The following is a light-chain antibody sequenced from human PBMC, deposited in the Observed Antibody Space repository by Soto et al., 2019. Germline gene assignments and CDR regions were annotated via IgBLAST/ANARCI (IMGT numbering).Light chain of an antibody. J-gene: IGLJ2*01. Sequence: QSALTQPPSASGSPGQSVTISCAGTSSDVGKYNYVSWYQQHPGKAPKLMIYDVSNRPSGVSNRFSGSKSGNTASLTISGLQAEDEADYYCSSYTSSSTQVVFGGGTKLTVL. CDR1: SSDVGKYNY. CDR3: SSYTSSSTQVV. CDR2: DVS. V-gene: IGLV2-14*01.